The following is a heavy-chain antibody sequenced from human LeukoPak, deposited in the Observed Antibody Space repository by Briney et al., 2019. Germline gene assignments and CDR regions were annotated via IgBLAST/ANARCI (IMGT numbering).Heavy chain of an antibody. Sequence: PGRSLRLSCAASGFTFDDYGMSWVRQAPGKGLEWVSGINWNGGSTGYADSVKGRFTISRDNAKNSLYLQMNSLRAEDTALYYCARVSAAQRRYYYYYMDVWGKGTTVTVSS. V-gene: IGHV3-20*04. J-gene: IGHJ6*03. D-gene: IGHD1-26*01. CDR2: INWNGGST. CDR1: GFTFDDYG. CDR3: ARVSAAQRRYYYYYMDV.